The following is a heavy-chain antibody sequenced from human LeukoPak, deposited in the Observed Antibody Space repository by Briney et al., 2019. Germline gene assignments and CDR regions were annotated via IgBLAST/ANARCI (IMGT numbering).Heavy chain of an antibody. Sequence: GGSLRLSCAASGFTLSNSAMNWVRQVPGKGLEWVSSIDYDSSHIYYAASVRGRFTISRDNARNSVYLQMNSLRVEGTAVYYCARDPLRYLRVGHYDYWGQGTLVAVSS. CDR1: GFTLSNSA. D-gene: IGHD3-9*01. CDR2: IDYDSSHI. CDR3: ARDPLRYLRVGHYDY. J-gene: IGHJ4*02. V-gene: IGHV3-21*01.